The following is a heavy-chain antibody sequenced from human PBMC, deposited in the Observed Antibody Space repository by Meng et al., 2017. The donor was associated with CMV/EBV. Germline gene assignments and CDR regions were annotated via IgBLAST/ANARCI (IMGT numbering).Heavy chain of an antibody. V-gene: IGHV3-33*01. Sequence: GESLKISCAASGFTFSSYGMHWVRQAPGKGLEWVAVIWYDGSNKYYADSVKGRFTISRDNSKNTLYLQMNSLRAEDTAVYYCARVGPIIAARPGAFDIWGQGTMVTVSS. D-gene: IGHD6-6*01. CDR2: IWYDGSNK. CDR3: ARVGPIIAARPGAFDI. J-gene: IGHJ3*02. CDR1: GFTFSSYG.